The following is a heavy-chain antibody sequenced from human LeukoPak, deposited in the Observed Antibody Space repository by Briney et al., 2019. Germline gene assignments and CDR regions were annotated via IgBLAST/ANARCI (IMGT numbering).Heavy chain of an antibody. CDR1: GFTFCSYA. CDR2: ISCSGGST. J-gene: IGHJ5*02. D-gene: IGHD3-10*01. Sequence: GGSLRLSCAASGFTFCSYAMSWVRQAPGKGLEWVSAISCSGGSTYYADSVKGRFTISRDNSKNTLYLQMNSLRAEDTAVCYCAKDYYYGSGTYPNWFDPWGQGTLVTVSS. V-gene: IGHV3-23*01. CDR3: AKDYYYGSGTYPNWFDP.